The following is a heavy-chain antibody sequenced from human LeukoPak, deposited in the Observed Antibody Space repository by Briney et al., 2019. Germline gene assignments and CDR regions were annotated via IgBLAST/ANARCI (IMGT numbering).Heavy chain of an antibody. J-gene: IGHJ4*02. CDR1: GGSISSGGYY. Sequence: SETLSLTCIVSGGSISSGGYYWSWIRQHPGKGLEWIGYIYYSGSTYYNPSLKSRVTISVDTSKNQFSLKLSSVTAADTAVYYCARDSKQWLVDYWGQGTLVTVSS. D-gene: IGHD6-19*01. CDR3: ARDSKQWLVDY. CDR2: IYYSGST. V-gene: IGHV4-31*03.